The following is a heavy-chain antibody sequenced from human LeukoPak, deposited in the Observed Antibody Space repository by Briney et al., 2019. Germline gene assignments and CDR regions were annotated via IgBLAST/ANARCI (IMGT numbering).Heavy chain of an antibody. D-gene: IGHD5-18*01. Sequence: GGSLRLSCAASGFTVSSNYMSWVRQAPGKGLEWVSVLYSGGSTYYADSVKGRFTISRDNSKNTLYLQMNSLRAEDTAVYYCAKEAAMVTPFDYWGQGTLVTVSS. CDR2: LYSGGST. CDR3: AKEAAMVTPFDY. V-gene: IGHV3-53*01. J-gene: IGHJ4*02. CDR1: GFTVSSNY.